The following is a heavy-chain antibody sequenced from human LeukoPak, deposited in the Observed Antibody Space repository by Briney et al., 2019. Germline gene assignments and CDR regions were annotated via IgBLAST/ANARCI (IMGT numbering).Heavy chain of an antibody. CDR3: ARADCGGDCYRPNYYYYMDV. V-gene: IGHV1-18*01. J-gene: IGHJ6*03. CDR2: ISAYNGNT. CDR1: GYTFTSYG. D-gene: IGHD2-21*02. Sequence: GASVKVSCKASGYTFTSYGISWVRQAPGQGLEWMGWISAYNGNTNYAQKLQGRVTMTTDTSTSTAYMELRSLRSDDTAVYYCARADCGGDCYRPNYYYYMDVWGKGTTVTVSS.